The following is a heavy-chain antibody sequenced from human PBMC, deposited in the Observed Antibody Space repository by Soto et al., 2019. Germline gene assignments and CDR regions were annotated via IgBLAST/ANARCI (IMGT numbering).Heavy chain of an antibody. J-gene: IGHJ4*02. Sequence: IQLVQSGAEVKRPGASVKVSCKASGYTFNTFGISWVRQAPGQGLEWMGCISGYNAKRDYSRKLQGRITLTTDPSTNTSYIELRSLTSDDTAVYYCARGWGNYYGVKDYWGQGTLVTVSS. CDR3: ARGWGNYYGVKDY. V-gene: IGHV1-18*01. D-gene: IGHD3-10*01. CDR1: GYTFNTFG. CDR2: ISGYNAKR.